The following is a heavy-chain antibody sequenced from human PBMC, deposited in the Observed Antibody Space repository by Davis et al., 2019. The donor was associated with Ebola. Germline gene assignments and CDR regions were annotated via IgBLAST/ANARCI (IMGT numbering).Heavy chain of an antibody. CDR3: ARAVVWGSGTYLGYGLDV. J-gene: IGHJ6*02. CDR2: INAGNSNT. Sequence: AASVKVSCKASAHSFATYSIHWVRQAPGQRLECMGWINAGNSNTEYSQNFQGRVTITTDTSATTAYLELSSLTSEDTALYYCARAVVWGSGTYLGYGLDVWGQGTTVTV. V-gene: IGHV1-3*01. CDR1: AHSFATYS. D-gene: IGHD1-26*01.